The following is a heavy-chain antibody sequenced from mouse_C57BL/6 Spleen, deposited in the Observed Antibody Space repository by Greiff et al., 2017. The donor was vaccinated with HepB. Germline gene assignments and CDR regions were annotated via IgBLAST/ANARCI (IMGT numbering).Heavy chain of an antibody. CDR1: GYAFSSSW. Sequence: VQLQQSGPELVKPGASVKISCKASGYAFSSSWMNWVKQRPGKGLEWIGRIYPGDGDTNYNGKFKGKATLTADKSSSTAYMQLSSLTSEDSAVYFCARGDDYGWYFDVWGTRTTVTVSS. CDR3: ARGDDYGWYFDV. J-gene: IGHJ1*03. V-gene: IGHV1-82*01. CDR2: IYPGDGDT. D-gene: IGHD2-4*01.